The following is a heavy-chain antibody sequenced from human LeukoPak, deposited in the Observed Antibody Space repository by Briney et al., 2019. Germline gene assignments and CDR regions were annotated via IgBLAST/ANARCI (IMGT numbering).Heavy chain of an antibody. CDR2: IYYSGST. CDR1: GGSISSYY. CDR3: ARKAKYYYDSSGYYPHAFDI. D-gene: IGHD3-22*01. Sequence: PSETLSLTCTVSGGSISSYYWSWIRQPPGKGLEWIGYIYYSGSTNYNPSLKSRVTISVDTSKNQFSLKLSSVTAADTAVYYCARKAKYYYDSSGYYPHAFDIWGQGTMVTVSS. V-gene: IGHV4-59*01. J-gene: IGHJ3*02.